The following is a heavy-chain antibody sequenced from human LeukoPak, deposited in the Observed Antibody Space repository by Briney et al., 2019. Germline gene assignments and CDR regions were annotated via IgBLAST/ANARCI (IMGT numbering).Heavy chain of an antibody. CDR1: GFTFSSYA. Sequence: GGSLRLSCAASGFTFSSYAMSWVRQAPGKGLEWVSAISGSGGTTYYADSVEGRFTISRDNSKNTLYLQMNSLRAEDTAVYYCAELGITMIGGVWGKGTTVTISS. J-gene: IGHJ6*04. CDR2: ISGSGGTT. V-gene: IGHV3-23*01. D-gene: IGHD3-10*02. CDR3: AELGITMIGGV.